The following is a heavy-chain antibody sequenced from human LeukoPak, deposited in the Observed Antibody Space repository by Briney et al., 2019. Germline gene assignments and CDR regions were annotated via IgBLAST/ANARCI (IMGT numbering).Heavy chain of an antibody. CDR1: GFTFSSYA. V-gene: IGHV3-23*01. J-gene: IGHJ4*02. CDR3: AKGTKGYSGYDSYFDY. Sequence: GGSLRLSCAASGFTFSSYAMSWVRQAPGKGLEWVSAISGSGGSTYYADSVKGRFAISRDNSKNTLYLQMNSLRAEDTAVYYCAKGTKGYSGYDSYFDYWGQGTLVTVSS. D-gene: IGHD5-12*01. CDR2: ISGSGGST.